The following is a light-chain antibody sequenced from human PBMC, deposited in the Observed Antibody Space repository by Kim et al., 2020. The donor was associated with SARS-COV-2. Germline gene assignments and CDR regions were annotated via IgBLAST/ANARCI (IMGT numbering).Light chain of an antibody. CDR1: SSNIGSNT. CDR3: AAWDDSLNVPV. Sequence: ELTQPPSASGTPGQRVTISCSGSSSNIGSNTVNWYQQLPGTAPKLLIHSNNQRPSGVPDRLSGSKSGTSASLAISGLQSEDEADYYCAAWDDSLNVPVFGGGTQLTV. J-gene: IGLJ2*01. V-gene: IGLV1-44*01. CDR2: SNN.